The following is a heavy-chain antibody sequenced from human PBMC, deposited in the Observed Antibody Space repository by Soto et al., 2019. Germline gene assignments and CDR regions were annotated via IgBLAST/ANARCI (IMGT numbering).Heavy chain of an antibody. CDR1: GFSFSSYN. V-gene: IGHV3-21*02. J-gene: IGHJ4*02. Sequence: EVQLVESGGGLVKPGGSLRLSCAASGFSFSSYNMNWVRQAPGKGLEWVSSISSGSKNIWYADSVKGRFTISRDNAKNSLVLQINSLAAEDPAGKYRSKDLIPGGYWGQGTLVTVSS. CDR2: ISSGSKNI. D-gene: IGHD3-10*01. CDR3: SKDLIPGGY.